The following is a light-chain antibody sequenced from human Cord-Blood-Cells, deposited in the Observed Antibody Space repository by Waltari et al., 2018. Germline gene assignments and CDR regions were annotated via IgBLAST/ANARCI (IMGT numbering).Light chain of an antibody. J-gene: IGKJ1*01. Sequence: DIQMTQSPSSLSASVGDRVTITCRASQSISSYLNWYQQKPGKAPKLLIYAASSLQSGVPSRFSGGGSWTDFTLTISSLQPEDFATYYCQQSYSTPPTFGQGTKVEIK. CDR3: QQSYSTPPT. CDR2: AAS. CDR1: QSISSY. V-gene: IGKV1-39*01.